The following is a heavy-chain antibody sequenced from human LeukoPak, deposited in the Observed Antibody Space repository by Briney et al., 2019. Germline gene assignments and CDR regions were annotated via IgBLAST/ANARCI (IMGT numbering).Heavy chain of an antibody. V-gene: IGHV3-23*01. CDR3: AKWSHDYDSSGYTKAHDY. CDR1: GFTFSSYA. CDR2: ISVSGGST. D-gene: IGHD3-22*01. J-gene: IGHJ4*02. Sequence: GGSLRLSCAASGFTFSSYAMSWVRQAPGKGQEWVSVISVSGGSTYYADSVKGRFTISRDNSKNTLYLQMYSLRAEDTAVYYCAKWSHDYDSSGYTKAHDYWGQGTLVTVSS.